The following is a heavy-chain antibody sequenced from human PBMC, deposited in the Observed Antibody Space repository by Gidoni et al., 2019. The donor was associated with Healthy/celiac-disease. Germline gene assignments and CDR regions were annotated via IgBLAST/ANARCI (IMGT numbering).Heavy chain of an antibody. CDR2: ISSSSSYI. D-gene: IGHD5-12*01. V-gene: IGHV3-21*01. J-gene: IGHJ4*02. CDR3: ARDRYSGYDLGRTFDY. Sequence: GFTFSSYSMNWVRQAPGKGLEWVSSISSSSSYIYYADSVKGRFTISRDNAKNSLYLQMNSLRAEDTDVYYCARDRYSGYDLGRTFDYWGQGTLVTVSS. CDR1: GFTFSSYS.